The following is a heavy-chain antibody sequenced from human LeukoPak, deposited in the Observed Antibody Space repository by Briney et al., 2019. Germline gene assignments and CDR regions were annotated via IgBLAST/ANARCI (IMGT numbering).Heavy chain of an antibody. CDR3: ARRHGRCSDGSCYYPDY. Sequence: GASVKVSCKASGYTFTSYDINWVRQPPGKGLEWMGWMNPNSGNTGYAQKFQGRVTMTRNSSITTAYTELSSLRSEDTAVYYCARRHGRCSDGSCYYPDYWGQGTLVTVSS. V-gene: IGHV1-8*01. CDR1: GYTFTSYD. CDR2: MNPNSGNT. D-gene: IGHD2-15*01. J-gene: IGHJ4*02.